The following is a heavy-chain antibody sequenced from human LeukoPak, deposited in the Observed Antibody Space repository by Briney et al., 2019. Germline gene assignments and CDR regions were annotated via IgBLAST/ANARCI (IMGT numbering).Heavy chain of an antibody. D-gene: IGHD2-21*02. CDR2: DYHSGTT. V-gene: IGHV4-39*01. CDR3: ARYRDGDREISLDY. Sequence: PSETLSLTCTISGDSISSSPYYWGWIRQPPGKGLEWIASDYHSGTTYFNPSLKSRVSMSVDSSNNKFSLRLNSVTAADAALYYCARYRDGDREISLDYWGQGSLVTVSS. J-gene: IGHJ4*02. CDR1: GDSISSSPYY.